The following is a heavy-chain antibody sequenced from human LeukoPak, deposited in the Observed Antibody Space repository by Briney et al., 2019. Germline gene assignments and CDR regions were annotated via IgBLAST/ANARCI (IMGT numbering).Heavy chain of an antibody. Sequence: ASVKVSCKASGYTFTSYAMHWVRQAPGQRLEWMGWINAGNGNTKYSQKLQGRVTITRDTSASTAYMELSSLRSEDTAVYYCARAPCSGGSCYFRNNWFDPWGQGTLVTVSS. CDR3: ARAPCSGGSCYFRNNWFDP. V-gene: IGHV1-3*01. CDR2: INAGNGNT. J-gene: IGHJ5*02. CDR1: GYTFTSYA. D-gene: IGHD2-15*01.